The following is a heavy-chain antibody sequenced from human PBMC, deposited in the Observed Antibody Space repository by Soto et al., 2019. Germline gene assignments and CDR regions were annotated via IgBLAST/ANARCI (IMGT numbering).Heavy chain of an antibody. J-gene: IGHJ6*03. V-gene: IGHV3-21*01. Sequence: EVQLVESGGGLVKPGGSLRLSCAASGFTFSSYSMNWVRQAPGKGLEWVSSISSSSSYIYYADSVKGRCTSSRDNARNSLYLQMNSLRAEDTAVYYCARRTSAAADYYYYYMDVWGKGTTVTVSS. CDR2: ISSSSSYI. CDR3: ARRTSAAADYYYYYMDV. D-gene: IGHD6-13*01. CDR1: GFTFSSYS.